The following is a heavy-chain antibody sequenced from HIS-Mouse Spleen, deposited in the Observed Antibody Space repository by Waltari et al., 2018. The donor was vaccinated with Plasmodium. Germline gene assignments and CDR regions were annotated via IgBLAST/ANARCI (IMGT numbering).Heavy chain of an antibody. Sequence: QLQLPESGPGLVKPSETLSLTCPVSGCYISSSIYHWGWNRQPPGKAMEWIGSIYYSGSTYYNPSLKSRVTISVDTSKNQFSLKLSSVTAADTAVYYCARGRGACFDYWGQGTLVTVSS. CDR2: IYYSGST. J-gene: IGHJ4*02. V-gene: IGHV4-39*07. D-gene: IGHD3-16*01. CDR1: GCYISSSIYH. CDR3: ARGRGACFDY.